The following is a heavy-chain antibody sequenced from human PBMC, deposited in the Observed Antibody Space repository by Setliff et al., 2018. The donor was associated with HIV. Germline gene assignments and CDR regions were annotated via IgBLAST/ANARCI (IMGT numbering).Heavy chain of an antibody. CDR2: IYYSGST. D-gene: IGHD6-19*01. CDR3: ASTGYSSGWSFDY. J-gene: IGHJ4*02. V-gene: IGHV4-39*07. CDR1: GGSISSRSYY. Sequence: PSETLSLTCTVSGGSISSRSYYWGWIRQPPGKGLEWIGSIYYSGSTYYNPSLKSRVTISVDTSKNQFSLKLSSVTAADTAVYYCASTGYSSGWSFDYWGQGTLVTVSS.